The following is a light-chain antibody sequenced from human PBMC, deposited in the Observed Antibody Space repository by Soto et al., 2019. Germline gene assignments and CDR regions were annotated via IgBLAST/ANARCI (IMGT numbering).Light chain of an antibody. J-gene: IGKJ2*01. Sequence: DIQMTQSPSTLSASVGVRVTITCRASQSISSWLAWYQQKPGKAPKLLIYKASSLESGVPSRFSGSGSGTEFTLTISSLQPDDFATYYCQQYNSYSYTFGQGTKLEI. V-gene: IGKV1-5*03. CDR2: KAS. CDR3: QQYNSYSYT. CDR1: QSISSW.